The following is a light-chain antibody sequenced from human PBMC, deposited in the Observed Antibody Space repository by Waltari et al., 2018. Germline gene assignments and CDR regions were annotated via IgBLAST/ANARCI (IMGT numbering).Light chain of an antibody. CDR3: QQNYSTPPT. CDR2: WAS. J-gene: IGKJ2*01. V-gene: IGKV4-1*01. Sequence: DIVMTQSPDSLALSLGELATINCIYSPTFLYSSDKKNYLGGYQQKPGQPPKLLIYWASTRESGVPDRFSGSGSGTDFTLSISSLQAGDVAVYYCQQNYSTPPTFGQGTKLEIK. CDR1: PTFLYSSDKKNY.